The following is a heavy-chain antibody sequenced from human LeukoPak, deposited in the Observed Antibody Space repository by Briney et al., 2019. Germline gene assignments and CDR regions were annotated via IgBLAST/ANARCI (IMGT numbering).Heavy chain of an antibody. V-gene: IGHV3-48*03. CDR1: GFTFSSYE. J-gene: IGHJ4*02. Sequence: PGGSLRLSCAASGFTFSSYEMNWVRQAPGKGLEWVSYISSSGSTIYYADSVKGRFTISRDNAKNSLYLQMNSLRAEDTAVYYCARDRGSGFKAYFDYWGQGTLVTVSS. D-gene: IGHD6-19*01. CDR2: ISSSGSTI. CDR3: ARDRGSGFKAYFDY.